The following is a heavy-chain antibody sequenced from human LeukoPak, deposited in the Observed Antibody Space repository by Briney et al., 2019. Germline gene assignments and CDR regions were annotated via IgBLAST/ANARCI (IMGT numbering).Heavy chain of an antibody. CDR2: IKQDGSEK. CDR1: GFTFSSYE. Sequence: PGGSLRLSCAASGFTFSSYEMNWVRQAPGKGLEWVANIKQDGSEKYYVDSVKGRFTISRDKAKNSLYLQMNSLRAEDTAVYYCARGLSRGPNSDWGQGTLVTVSS. V-gene: IGHV3-7*04. CDR3: ARGLSRGPNSD. J-gene: IGHJ4*02. D-gene: IGHD2/OR15-2a*01.